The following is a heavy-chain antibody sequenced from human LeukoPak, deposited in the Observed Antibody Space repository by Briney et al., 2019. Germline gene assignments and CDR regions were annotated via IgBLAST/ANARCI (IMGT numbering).Heavy chain of an antibody. J-gene: IGHJ6*02. CDR1: GYTFTGYY. D-gene: IGHD5-24*01. Sequence: GASVKVSCKASGYTFTGYYMHWVRQAPGQGLEWMGWINPNSGGTNYAQEFQGRVTMTRDTSISTAYMELSRLRSDDTAVYYCARDGYNSRWYYYYGMDVWGQGTTVTVSS. CDR3: ARDGYNSRWYYYYGMDV. CDR2: INPNSGGT. V-gene: IGHV1-2*02.